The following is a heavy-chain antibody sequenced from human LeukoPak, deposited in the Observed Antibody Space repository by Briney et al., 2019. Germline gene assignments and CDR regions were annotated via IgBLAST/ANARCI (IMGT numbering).Heavy chain of an antibody. V-gene: IGHV4-31*03. Sequence: SETLSLTCTVSGGSISSGGYYWRWIRQHPGKGLEWIGYIYYSGSTYYNPSLKSRVTISVDTSKNQFSLKLSSVTAADTAVYYCASVDGGSYYYYYGMDVWGQGTTVTVSS. D-gene: IGHD4-23*01. J-gene: IGHJ6*02. CDR3: ASVDGGSYYYYYGMDV. CDR1: GGSISSGGYY. CDR2: IYYSGST.